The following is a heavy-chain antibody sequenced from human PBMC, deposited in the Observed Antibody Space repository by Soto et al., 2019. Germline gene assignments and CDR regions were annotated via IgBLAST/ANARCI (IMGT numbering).Heavy chain of an antibody. J-gene: IGHJ2*01. V-gene: IGHV3-30-3*01. CDR3: ARAHVLRFLEWLSIDWYFDL. D-gene: IGHD3-3*01. CDR2: ISYDGSNK. CDR1: GFTFSSYA. Sequence: QVQLVESGGGVVQPGRSLRLSCAASGFTFSSYAMHWVRQAPGKGLEWVAAISYDGSNKYYADSVKGRFTISRDNSKNTLYLQMNSLRAEDTAVYYCARAHVLRFLEWLSIDWYFDLWGRGTLVTVSS.